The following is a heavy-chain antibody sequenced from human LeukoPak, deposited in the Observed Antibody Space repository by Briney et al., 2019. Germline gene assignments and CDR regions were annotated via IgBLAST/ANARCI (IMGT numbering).Heavy chain of an antibody. J-gene: IGHJ4*02. D-gene: IGHD3-22*01. CDR3: ARERGPDYYDSSGYFDY. CDR2: IYSGGST. Sequence: QSGGSLRLSCAASGFTVSSNYMSWVRQAPGKGLEWVSVIYSGGSTYYADSVKGRFTISRDNSKNTLYLQMNSLRAEDTAVYYCARERGPDYYDSSGYFDYWGQGTLVIVSS. V-gene: IGHV3-53*01. CDR1: GFTVSSNY.